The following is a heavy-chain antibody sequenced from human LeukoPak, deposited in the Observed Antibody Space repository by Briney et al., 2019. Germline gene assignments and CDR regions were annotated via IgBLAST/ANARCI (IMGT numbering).Heavy chain of an antibody. J-gene: IGHJ4*02. D-gene: IGHD3-10*01. Sequence: PGGSLRLSCAASGFTFSSYAMSWVRQATGKGLEWVSAIGTTSDTYYPDSVKGRFTISRENAKNSLYLQMNSLRAGDTAVYYCARAISMVRGVNYFDYWGQGTLVTVSS. CDR3: ARAISMVRGVNYFDY. V-gene: IGHV3-13*01. CDR2: IGTTSDT. CDR1: GFTFSSYA.